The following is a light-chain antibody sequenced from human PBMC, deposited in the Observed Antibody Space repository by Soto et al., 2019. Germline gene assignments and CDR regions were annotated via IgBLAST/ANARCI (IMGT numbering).Light chain of an antibody. CDR1: QSISSW. J-gene: IGKJ1*01. CDR3: QQYNNYPRT. V-gene: IGKV1-5*01. Sequence: RMTQSPSSLSASTGDRFTITCRASQSISSWLAWYQQKPGKAPKLLIYDASSLESGVPSRFSGSGSGTEFTLTISSLQPDDFATYYCQQYNNYPRTVGPGTKVEIK. CDR2: DAS.